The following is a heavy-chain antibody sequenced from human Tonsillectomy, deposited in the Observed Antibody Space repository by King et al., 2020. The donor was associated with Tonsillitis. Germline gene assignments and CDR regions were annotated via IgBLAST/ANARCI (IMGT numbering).Heavy chain of an antibody. CDR1: GFTFSSCA. D-gene: IGHD5-24*01. V-gene: IGHV3-23*04. CDR2: ISSSAGGT. Sequence: VQLVESGGGLVQPGGSLRLSCAASGFTFSSCAMTWVRQAPGMRLEWVSAISSSAGGTSYADSLKGRFTISRENSKNTLYLQMNSLRAEDTAVYYCAKGWVEMDAWGQGTLVTVSA. J-gene: IGHJ4*02. CDR3: AKGWVEMDA.